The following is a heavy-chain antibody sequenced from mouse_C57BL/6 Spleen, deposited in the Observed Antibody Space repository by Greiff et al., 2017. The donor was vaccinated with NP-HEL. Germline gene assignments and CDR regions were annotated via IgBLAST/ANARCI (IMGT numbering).Heavy chain of an antibody. Sequence: QLQQPGTDLVQPLPSVTLSCTASCYTFTSYWMHWVQQRPGQGLEWIGNINPSNGGTNYNEKFKSKATLTVDKSSSTAYMQLSSLTAEDAAVYYCASVYCDYFDYWGQGTTLTVSS. J-gene: IGHJ2*01. CDR3: ASVYCDYFDY. CDR2: INPSNGGT. CDR1: CYTFTSYW. V-gene: IGHV1-53*01. D-gene: IGHD2-1*01.